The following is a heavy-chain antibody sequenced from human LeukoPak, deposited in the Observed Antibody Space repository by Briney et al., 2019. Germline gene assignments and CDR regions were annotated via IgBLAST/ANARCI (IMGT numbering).Heavy chain of an antibody. Sequence: SETLSLTCTVSGGSMNINNYYWAWIRQPPGKGLEWLGSIYYTGTTYYNPSLNNRVTISVDTSNNQFSLRLSSVTAADTAVYYCARRDRSNDSSGYYSYWFDPWGQGTLVTVSS. V-gene: IGHV4-39*07. CDR3: ARRDRSNDSSGYYSYWFDP. CDR1: GGSMNINNYY. D-gene: IGHD3-22*01. CDR2: IYYTGTT. J-gene: IGHJ5*02.